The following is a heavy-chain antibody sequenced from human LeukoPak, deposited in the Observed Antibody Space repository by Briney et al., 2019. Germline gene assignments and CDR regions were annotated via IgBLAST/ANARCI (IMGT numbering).Heavy chain of an antibody. CDR2: IWYDGSNK. V-gene: IGHV3-30*02. D-gene: IGHD3-10*01. CDR1: GFTFSSYG. CDR3: AKDHGSGSSFDKNWFDP. J-gene: IGHJ5*02. Sequence: GGSLRLSCAASGFTFSSYGMHWVRQAPGKGLEWVAFIWYDGSNKYYADSVKGRFTISRDNSKNTLYLQMNSLRAEDTAVYYCAKDHGSGSSFDKNWFDPWGQGTLVTVSS.